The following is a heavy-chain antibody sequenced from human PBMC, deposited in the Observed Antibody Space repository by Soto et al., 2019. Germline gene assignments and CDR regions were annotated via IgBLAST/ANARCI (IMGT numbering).Heavy chain of an antibody. J-gene: IGHJ6*02. CDR2: IYSGGST. Sequence: GGSLRLSCAASGFTVSSSYMSWVRQAPGKGLDWVALIYSGGSTYHADSVRGRFTISRDYSRNTLYLQMDSLRAEDTAVYYCARSTLTKNLYYYGLDVWGQGTTVTVSS. CDR1: GFTVSSSY. CDR3: ARSTLTKNLYYYGLDV. V-gene: IGHV3-53*01. D-gene: IGHD4-4*01.